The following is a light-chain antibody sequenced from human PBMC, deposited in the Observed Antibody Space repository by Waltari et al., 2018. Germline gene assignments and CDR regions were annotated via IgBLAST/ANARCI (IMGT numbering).Light chain of an antibody. J-gene: IGKJ2*01. CDR1: QSVFYNSNNKNY. CDR3: QQYYTPPYT. CDR2: WAS. V-gene: IGKV4-1*01. Sequence: DIVMTQSPDSLALSLGERATINCKSSQSVFYNSNNKNYLAWYQQKPGQPPKLLIYWASTREPGVPYRFSGSASGANFTLTISSLQAEDVAIYYCQQYYTPPYTFGRGTKLEIK.